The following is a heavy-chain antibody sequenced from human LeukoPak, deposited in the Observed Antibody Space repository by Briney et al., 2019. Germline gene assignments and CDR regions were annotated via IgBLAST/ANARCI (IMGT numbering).Heavy chain of an antibody. J-gene: IGHJ4*02. CDR1: GASIRSHH. CDR2: VYYVGST. D-gene: IGHD3-22*01. Sequence: SETLSLTCTVSGASIRSHHWTWVRQPPGKGLEWIGNVYYVGSTSYSPSLKSRVTISLDTSKNQFSLEMNSVTAADTAVYYCARSGDSSAYYSFWGQGILVTVSS. CDR3: ARSGDSSAYYSF. V-gene: IGHV4-59*11.